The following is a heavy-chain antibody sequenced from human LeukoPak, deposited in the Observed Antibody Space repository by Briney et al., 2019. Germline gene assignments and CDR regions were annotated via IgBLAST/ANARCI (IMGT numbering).Heavy chain of an antibody. J-gene: IGHJ3*02. CDR1: GFTFSSYS. CDR3: ARDRDPIVVVTADAFDI. V-gene: IGHV3-21*01. D-gene: IGHD2-21*02. CDR2: ISSSSSYI. Sequence: PGGSLTLSCAASGFTFSSYSMNWGRQAPGKGLEWVSSISSSSSYIYYADSVKGRFTISRDNAKNSLYLQMNSLRAEDTAVYYCARDRDPIVVVTADAFDIWGQGTMVTVSS.